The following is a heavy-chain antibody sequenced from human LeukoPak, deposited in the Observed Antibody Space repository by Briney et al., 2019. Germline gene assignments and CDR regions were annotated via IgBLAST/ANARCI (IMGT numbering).Heavy chain of an antibody. CDR1: GGSISNYY. J-gene: IGHJ6*02. CDR2: IHYSGST. CDR3: ARELGATVVDYGMDV. V-gene: IGHV4-59*01. D-gene: IGHD4-23*01. Sequence: SETLSLTCTVPGGSISNYYWSWIRQPPGKGMEWIGYIHYSGSTNYNPSLTSRVTMSVDTSKNQLSLKLTSMTDADTAVYYCARELGATVVDYGMDVWGQGTTVTVSS.